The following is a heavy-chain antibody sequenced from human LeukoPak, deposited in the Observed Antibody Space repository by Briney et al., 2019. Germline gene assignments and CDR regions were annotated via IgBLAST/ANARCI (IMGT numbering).Heavy chain of an antibody. CDR3: ARGFGSSSWYVPGWFDP. CDR2: INPYNGNT. J-gene: IGHJ5*02. V-gene: IGHV1-18*01. CDR1: GYTFSNYN. D-gene: IGHD6-13*01. Sequence: ASVKVSCKTSGYTFSNYNINWVRQAPGQGLEWMGWINPYNGNTNYAQNLQGRVTMTTDTSTGTAYMELRSLRSDDTAVYYCARGFGSSSWYVPGWFDPWGQGTLVTVSS.